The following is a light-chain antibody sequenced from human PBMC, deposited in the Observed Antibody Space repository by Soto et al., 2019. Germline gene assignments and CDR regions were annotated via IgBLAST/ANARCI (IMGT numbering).Light chain of an antibody. CDR3: CSYAGSTTVV. J-gene: IGLJ2*01. CDR1: SGDVGSYNP. Sequence: QSALTQPASVSGSPGQSITISCSGASGDVGSYNPVSWYQQHPGKAPKLTIYEDSKRPSGVSNCFSGSKSGNTASLTISGLQAEDEADYYCCSYAGSTTVVFGGGTKLTVL. V-gene: IGLV2-23*01. CDR2: EDS.